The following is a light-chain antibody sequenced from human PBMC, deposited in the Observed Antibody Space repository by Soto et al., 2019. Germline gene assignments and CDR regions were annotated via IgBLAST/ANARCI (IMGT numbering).Light chain of an antibody. Sequence: SYELAQPPSVLAAPGQTARITCGGNNIGSRSVSWYQQKPGQAPVLAVYDDTDRPSGIPERFSGSNSDNTAALTISRVEAGDEADYYCQVWDSIIDHPVFGGGTKVTVL. CDR1: NIGSRS. CDR3: QVWDSIIDHPV. CDR2: DDT. V-gene: IGLV3-21*02. J-gene: IGLJ2*01.